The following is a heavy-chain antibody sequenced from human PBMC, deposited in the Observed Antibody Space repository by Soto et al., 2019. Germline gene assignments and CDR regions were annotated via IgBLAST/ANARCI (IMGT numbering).Heavy chain of an antibody. J-gene: IGHJ5*02. Sequence: QVQLVESGGGLVWPGGSLRLSCAASGFTFSDSSMNWIRQAPGKGLEWVSYISSGTSYTNYADSVKGRFTISRDNAMNSLFLHMNSLRAEATAVYYCARSVVSSTRFDPWGQGTLVTVSS. V-gene: IGHV3-11*06. CDR1: GFTFSDSS. CDR3: ARSVVSSTRFDP. D-gene: IGHD6-13*01. CDR2: ISSGTSYT.